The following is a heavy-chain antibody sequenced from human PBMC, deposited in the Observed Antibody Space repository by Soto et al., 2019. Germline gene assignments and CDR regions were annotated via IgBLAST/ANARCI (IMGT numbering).Heavy chain of an antibody. CDR2: IIPILGIA. V-gene: IGHV1-69*02. D-gene: IGHD5-12*01. J-gene: IGHJ3*02. CDR3: ARDYSGYGQYVFDI. Sequence: SVKVSCKASGGTFISYTISWVRQAPGQGLEWMGRIIPILGIANYAQKFQGRVTITADKSTSTAYMELSSLRSEDTAVYYWARDYSGYGQYVFDIWGQGTMVTVSS. CDR1: GGTFISYT.